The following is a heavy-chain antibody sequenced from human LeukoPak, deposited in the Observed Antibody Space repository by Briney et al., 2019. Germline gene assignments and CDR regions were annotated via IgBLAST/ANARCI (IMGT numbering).Heavy chain of an antibody. J-gene: IGHJ4*02. Sequence: SETLSLTCTVSGGSISSYYWSWIRQPPGKGLEWIGYIFYSGSPNYNPSLKSRVTIALHTSKKQFSLKLRSVTAADTAVYYCATVAVIRGVTYFDYWGQGTLVTVSS. CDR2: IFYSGSP. CDR1: GGSISSYY. CDR3: ATVAVIRGVTYFDY. D-gene: IGHD3-10*01. V-gene: IGHV4-59*01.